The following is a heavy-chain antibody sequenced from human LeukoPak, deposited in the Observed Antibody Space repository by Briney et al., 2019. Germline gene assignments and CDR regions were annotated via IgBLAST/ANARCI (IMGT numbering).Heavy chain of an antibody. V-gene: IGHV1-69*04. CDR1: GGTFSSYA. Sequence: GASVKVSCKASGGTFSSYAISWVRQAPGQGLEWMGRIIPIFGIANYAQKFQGRVTITADKSTSTAYMELSSLRSEDTAVYYCARREDGFDYWGQGILVTVSS. J-gene: IGHJ4*02. CDR3: ARREDGFDY. CDR2: IIPIFGIA.